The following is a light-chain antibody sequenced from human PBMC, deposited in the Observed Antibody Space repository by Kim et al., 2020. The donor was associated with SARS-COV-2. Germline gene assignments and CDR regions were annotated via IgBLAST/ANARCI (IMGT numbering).Light chain of an antibody. Sequence: VSPGDRGTLSCKASQNINQNVAWYQQKPGLPPSLLILAAKIRAAGVPLRVSGSGSETEFSLTTSGLQSDDTAVYPCHHYHEWPRTFGGGTKVDIK. CDR1: QNINQN. V-gene: IGKV3-15*01. CDR3: HHYHEWPRT. CDR2: AAK. J-gene: IGKJ4*01.